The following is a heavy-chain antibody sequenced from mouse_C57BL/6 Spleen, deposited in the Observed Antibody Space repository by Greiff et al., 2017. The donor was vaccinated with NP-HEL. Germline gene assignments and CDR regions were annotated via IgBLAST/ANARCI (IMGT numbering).Heavy chain of an antibody. Sequence: VQLQQPGAELVRPGTSVKLSCKASGYTFTSYWMHWVKQRPGQGLEWIGVIDPSDSYTNYNQKFKGKATLTVDTSSSTAYMQLSSLTSEDSAVYYCARKGAYYSNSFAYWGQGTLVTVSA. J-gene: IGHJ3*01. CDR2: IDPSDSYT. CDR3: ARKGAYYSNSFAY. CDR1: GYTFTSYW. D-gene: IGHD2-5*01. V-gene: IGHV1-59*01.